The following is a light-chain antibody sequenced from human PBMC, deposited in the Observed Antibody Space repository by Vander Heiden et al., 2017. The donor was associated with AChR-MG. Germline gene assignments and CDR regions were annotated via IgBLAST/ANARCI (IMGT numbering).Light chain of an antibody. V-gene: IGKV1-5*03. CDR1: QSVSSW. CDR2: KAS. Sequence: DIQMTQSPSTLSASVGDRVTITCRASQSVSSWLAWYQQKPGKAPKVLNYKASSLESGVPSRFSGSGSGTEFTLTISSLQPDDFATYYCQQYTGYWSFGQGTKVEIK. J-gene: IGKJ1*01. CDR3: QQYTGYWS.